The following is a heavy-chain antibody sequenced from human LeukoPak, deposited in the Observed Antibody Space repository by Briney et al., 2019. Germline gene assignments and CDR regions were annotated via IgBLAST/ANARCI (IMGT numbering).Heavy chain of an antibody. V-gene: IGHV4-34*01. CDR2: INHSGST. CDR3: ARGHLSSGYYLDY. J-gene: IGHJ4*02. D-gene: IGHD3-22*01. CDR1: GGSFSGYY. Sequence: SETLSLTCAVYGGSFSGYYWSWIRQPPGKGPEWIGEINHSGSTNYNPSLKSRVTISVDTSKNQFSLKLSSVTAADTAVYYCARGHLSSGYYLDYWGQGTLVTVSS.